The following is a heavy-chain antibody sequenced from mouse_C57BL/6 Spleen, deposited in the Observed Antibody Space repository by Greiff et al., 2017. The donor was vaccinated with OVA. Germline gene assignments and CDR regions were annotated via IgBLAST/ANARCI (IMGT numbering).Heavy chain of an antibody. V-gene: IGHV1-42*01. CDR1: GYSFTGYY. CDR3: AREDYGKGPFDY. CDR2: INPSTGGT. J-gene: IGHJ2*01. Sequence: EVQLQQPGPELVKPGASVKLSCKASGYSFTGYYMNWVKQSPEKSLEWIGEINPSTGGTTYNQKFKAKATLTVDKSSSTAYMQLKSLTSEDSAVYYCAREDYGKGPFDYWGQGTTLTVSS. D-gene: IGHD1-1*01.